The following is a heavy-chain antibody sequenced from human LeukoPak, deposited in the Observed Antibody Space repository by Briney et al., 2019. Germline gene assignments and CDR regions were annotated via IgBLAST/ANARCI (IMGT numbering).Heavy chain of an antibody. CDR1: GGTFSSYA. J-gene: IGHJ4*02. CDR2: IIPIFGTA. Sequence: ASVKVSCKASGGTFSSYAISWVRQAPGQGLEWMGRIIPIFGTANYAQKFQGRVTITTDESTSTAYMELSSLRSEDTAVYYCARDFGCSSTSCFSFPFDYWGQGTLVTVSS. D-gene: IGHD2-2*01. V-gene: IGHV1-69*05. CDR3: ARDFGCSSTSCFSFPFDY.